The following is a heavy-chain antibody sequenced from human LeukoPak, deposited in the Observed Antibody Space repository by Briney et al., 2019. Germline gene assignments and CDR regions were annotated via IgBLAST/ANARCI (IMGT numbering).Heavy chain of an antibody. CDR1: GYTFTGYN. J-gene: IGHJ4*02. CDR3: ARDRAQVYYYDSSGYSGGYFDY. D-gene: IGHD3-22*01. Sequence: GASVKVSCKASGYTFTGYNIHWVRQAPGQGLEWMGIINPSGGSTSYAQKFQGRVTMTRDTSTSTVYMELSSLRSEDTAVYYCARDRAQVYYYDSSGYSGGYFDYWGQGTLVTVSS. CDR2: INPSGGST. V-gene: IGHV1-46*01.